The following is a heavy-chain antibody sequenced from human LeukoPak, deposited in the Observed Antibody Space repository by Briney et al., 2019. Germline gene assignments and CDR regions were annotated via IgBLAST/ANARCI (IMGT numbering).Heavy chain of an antibody. CDR2: ISYDGSNT. CDR1: GFTFRAYG. Sequence: PGRSLRLSCAAPGFTFRAYGMHWVRQAPGKGLEWLAIISYDGSNTYYADSVKGRFTISRDNSKNTLYLQMDSLRAEDTAVYYCAKEGDISSSWYLSNYFDYWGQGTLVTVSS. V-gene: IGHV3-30*18. CDR3: AKEGDISSSWYLSNYFDY. D-gene: IGHD6-13*01. J-gene: IGHJ4*02.